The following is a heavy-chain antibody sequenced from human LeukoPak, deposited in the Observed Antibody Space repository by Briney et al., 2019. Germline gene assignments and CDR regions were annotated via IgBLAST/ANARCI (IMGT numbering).Heavy chain of an antibody. V-gene: IGHV4-61*02. J-gene: IGHJ4*02. D-gene: IGHD3-22*01. CDR2: IHTSGST. CDR3: ARERWYYYDSSGYYSFADY. Sequence: SQTLSLTCTVSGGSISSGSYYWSWIRQPAGKGLEWIGRIHTSGSTNYNPSLKSRVTISVDTSKNQFSLKLSSVTAADTAVYYCARERWYYYDSSGYYSFADYWGQGTLVTVSS. CDR1: GGSISSGSYY.